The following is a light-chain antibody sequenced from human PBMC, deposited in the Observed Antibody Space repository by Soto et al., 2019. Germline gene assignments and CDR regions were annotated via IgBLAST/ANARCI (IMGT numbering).Light chain of an antibody. Sequence: QAVVTQPPSASGTPGQRVTISCSGSSSNIGRNTVNWYQQLPGTAPKLLIYSNNQRPSGVPDRFSGSKSGTSGSLAIRGLQSEDEADYYCAGWDDSLNGPVFGGGTKLTVL. CDR3: AGWDDSLNGPV. CDR2: SNN. J-gene: IGLJ2*01. CDR1: SSNIGRNT. V-gene: IGLV1-44*01.